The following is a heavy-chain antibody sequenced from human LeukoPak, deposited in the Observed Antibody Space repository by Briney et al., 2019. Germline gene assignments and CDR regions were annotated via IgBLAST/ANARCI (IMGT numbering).Heavy chain of an antibody. V-gene: IGHV1-2*02. CDR1: GYTFTGYY. CDR2: INPNSGGT. CDR3: ARVVGATTQNCFDY. Sequence: ASVKVSCKASGYTFTGYYMHWVRQAPGQGLEWMGWINPNSGGTNYAQKFQGRVTMTRDTSISTAYMELSRLRSDDTAVYYCARVVGATTQNCFDYWGQGTLVTVSS. J-gene: IGHJ4*02. D-gene: IGHD1-26*01.